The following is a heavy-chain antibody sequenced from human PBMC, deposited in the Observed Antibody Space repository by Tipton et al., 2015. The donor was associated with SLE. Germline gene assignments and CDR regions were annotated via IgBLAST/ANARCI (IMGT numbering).Heavy chain of an antibody. CDR3: ARPMGSY. CDR1: GGSFSGYY. D-gene: IGHD3-10*01. V-gene: IGHV4-34*01. J-gene: IGHJ4*02. CDR2: INHSGNT. Sequence: TLSLTCAVYGGSFSGYYWSWIRQPPGKGLEWIGEINHSGNTNYNPSLKSRVTISVDTSSNRFSLRLSSVTAADTAVYYCARPMGSYWGPGTLVTVPS.